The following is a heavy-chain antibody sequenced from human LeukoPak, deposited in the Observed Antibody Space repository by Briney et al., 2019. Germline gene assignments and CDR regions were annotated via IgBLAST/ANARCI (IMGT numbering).Heavy chain of an antibody. CDR3: ARRIVATGFDY. CDR2: INHSGST. CDR1: GGSFSGYY. Sequence: PSETLSLTCAVYGGSFSGYYWSWIRQPPGKGLEWIGEINHSGSTNYNPSLKSRVNISVDTSKNQFSLKLSSVTAADTPVYYCARRIVATGFDYWGKGTLVTVSS. V-gene: IGHV4-34*01. J-gene: IGHJ4*02. D-gene: IGHD5-12*01.